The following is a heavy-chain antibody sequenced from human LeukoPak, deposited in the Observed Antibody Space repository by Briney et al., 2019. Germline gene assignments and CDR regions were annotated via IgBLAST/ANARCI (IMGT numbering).Heavy chain of an antibody. CDR3: ARDTTDYGDYKEGFDY. CDR1: GDSVSSNSAA. Sequence: SQTLSLTSAISGDSVSSNSAAWNWIRQSPSRGLEWLGRTYYRSKWYNDYAVSVKSRITINPDTSKNQFSLQLNSVTPEDTAVYYCARDTTDYGDYKEGFDYWGQGTLVTVSS. J-gene: IGHJ4*02. V-gene: IGHV6-1*01. CDR2: TYYRSKWYN. D-gene: IGHD4-17*01.